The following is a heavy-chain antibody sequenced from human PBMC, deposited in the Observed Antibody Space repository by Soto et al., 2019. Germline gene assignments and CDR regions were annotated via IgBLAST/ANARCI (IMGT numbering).Heavy chain of an antibody. CDR1: GFTLSSAW. CDR2: IKSKTDGGTT. V-gene: IGHV3-15*07. J-gene: IGHJ5*02. D-gene: IGHD3-22*01. Sequence: EVQLVESGGGLVEPGGSLRLSCAASGFTLSSAWVNWVRQAPGKGLEWVGRIKSKTDGGTTDYAAPVKGRFTLSLDDSNNILYLQMNSLKTEDTAVYYCTAAPQGALTDDSARSWGQGTLVAVSS. CDR3: TAAPQGALTDDSARS.